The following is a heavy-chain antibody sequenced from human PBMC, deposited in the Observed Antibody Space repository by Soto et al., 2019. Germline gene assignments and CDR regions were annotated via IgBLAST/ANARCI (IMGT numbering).Heavy chain of an antibody. CDR2: ISYDGSNK. CDR1: GFTFSGYA. J-gene: IGHJ4*02. D-gene: IGHD3-22*01. CDR3: ARGAYYDSGGYYLGCLDY. V-gene: IGHV3-30-3*01. Sequence: PGGSLRLSCAASGFTFSGYAMHWVRQAPGKGLEWVASISYDGSNKYHADSVKGRFTISRDNSKHTLYLQVSSLRAEDTAVYYCARGAYYDSGGYYLGCLDYWGQGTLVTVSS.